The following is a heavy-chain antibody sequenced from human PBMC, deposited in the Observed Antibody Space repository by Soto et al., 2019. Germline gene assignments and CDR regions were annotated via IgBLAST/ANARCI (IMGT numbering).Heavy chain of an antibody. CDR1: GFTFSIYA. CDR2: ISGSGGST. CDR3: AKSKGDLTWYFDL. Sequence: PGGSLRLSCAASGFTFSIYAMSWVRQAPGKGLEWVSAISGSGGSTYYADSVKGRFTISRDNSKNTLYMQMNSLRAEDTAVYHCAKSKGDLTWYFDLWGRGTLVTVSS. D-gene: IGHD3-10*01. V-gene: IGHV3-23*01. J-gene: IGHJ2*01.